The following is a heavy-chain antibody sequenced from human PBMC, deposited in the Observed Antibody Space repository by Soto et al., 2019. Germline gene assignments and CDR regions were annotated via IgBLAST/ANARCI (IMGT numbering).Heavy chain of an antibody. CDR3: AKADIVATIDMYYFDY. CDR2: ISYDGSNK. Sequence: GGSLRLSCAASGFTFSSYGMHWVRQAPGKGLEWVAVISYDGSNKYYADSVKGRFTISRDNSKNTLYLQMNSLRAEDTAVYYCAKADIVATIDMYYFDYWGQGTLVTVSS. CDR1: GFTFSSYG. J-gene: IGHJ4*02. V-gene: IGHV3-30*18. D-gene: IGHD5-12*01.